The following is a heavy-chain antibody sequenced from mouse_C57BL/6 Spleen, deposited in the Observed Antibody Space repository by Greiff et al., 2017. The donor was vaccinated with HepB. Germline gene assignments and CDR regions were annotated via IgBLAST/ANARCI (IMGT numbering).Heavy chain of an antibody. CDR2: ISSGGDYI. D-gene: IGHD4-1*01. J-gene: IGHJ3*01. Sequence: EVKLVESGAGLVKPGGSLKLSCAASGFTFSSYAMSWVRQTPEKRLEWVAYISSGGDYIYYADTVKGRFTIARDNARKPLYLPMSSLKSEDKALYYCTRDVAGTGCCYWGQGTLVTVSA. CDR1: GFTFSSYA. CDR3: TRDVAGTGCCY. V-gene: IGHV5-9-1*02.